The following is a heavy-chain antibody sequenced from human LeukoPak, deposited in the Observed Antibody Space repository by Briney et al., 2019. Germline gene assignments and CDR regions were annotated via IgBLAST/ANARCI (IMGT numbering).Heavy chain of an antibody. Sequence: SETLSLTCTVSGGSISSGDYYWSWIHQHPGKGLELIGYIYYSGSTYYNPSLKSRVTISLDTSENQFSLKLSSVTAADTAVYYCARDQEDSGTDYWGQGTLVTVSS. CDR3: ARDQEDSGTDY. CDR2: IYYSGST. J-gene: IGHJ4*02. CDR1: GGSISSGDYY. V-gene: IGHV4-31*03. D-gene: IGHD3-10*01.